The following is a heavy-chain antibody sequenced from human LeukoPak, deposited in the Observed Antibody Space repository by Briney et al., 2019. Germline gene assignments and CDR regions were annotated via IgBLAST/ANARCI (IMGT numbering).Heavy chain of an antibody. J-gene: IGHJ4*02. Sequence: PGGSLRLSCAASGFTFSNNWMDWVRQSPGKGLEWVANIKEDGSDKYYVDSVKGRFTISRDNAKNSLYLQMNSLRAEDTAVYYCARNSGWFRFDYWGQGTLVTASS. CDR2: IKEDGSDK. D-gene: IGHD6-19*01. CDR1: GFTFSNNW. V-gene: IGHV3-7*03. CDR3: ARNSGWFRFDY.